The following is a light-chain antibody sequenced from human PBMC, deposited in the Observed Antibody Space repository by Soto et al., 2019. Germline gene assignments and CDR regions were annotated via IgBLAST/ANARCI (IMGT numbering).Light chain of an antibody. Sequence: QSVLTQPPPASGTPRQRVTISFSGSSSNIGSNTVNWYQQLPGTAPKLLIYSNNQRPSGVPDRFSGSKSGTSASLAISGLQSEDEADYYCAAWDDILNGYVFGTGTKVTVL. CDR2: SNN. J-gene: IGLJ1*01. V-gene: IGLV1-44*01. CDR3: AAWDDILNGYV. CDR1: SSNIGSNT.